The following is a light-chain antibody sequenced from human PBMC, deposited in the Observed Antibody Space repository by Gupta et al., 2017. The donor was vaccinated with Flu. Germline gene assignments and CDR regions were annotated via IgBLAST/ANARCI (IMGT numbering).Light chain of an antibody. V-gene: IGKV3-11*02. CDR1: QSVSSY. J-gene: IGKJ4*01. CDR3: RQRSNWPLT. Sequence: EIVLTQSPATLSLSPGERATISCRASQSVSSYLAWYQQQPGQAPRLLIYDASNRTTGIPARLCSSRCGGKFSILISSLVPAEYAVYYCRQRSNWPLTFGEGTKVEIK. CDR2: DAS.